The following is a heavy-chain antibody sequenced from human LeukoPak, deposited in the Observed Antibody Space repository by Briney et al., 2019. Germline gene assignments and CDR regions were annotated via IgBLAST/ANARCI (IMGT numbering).Heavy chain of an antibody. CDR2: ISDGGDSS. J-gene: IGHJ6*02. Sequence: GGSLRLSCVVSGFTFNTYAMSWVRQAPGKGLEWVSTISDGGDSSYYADSVKGRFSISRDNSKNTLYLQMNSVRAEDTAIYCCAKAIVPAAYYYYGMDVWGQGTTVTVSS. CDR1: GFTFNTYA. D-gene: IGHD6-13*01. V-gene: IGHV3-23*01. CDR3: AKAIVPAAYYYYGMDV.